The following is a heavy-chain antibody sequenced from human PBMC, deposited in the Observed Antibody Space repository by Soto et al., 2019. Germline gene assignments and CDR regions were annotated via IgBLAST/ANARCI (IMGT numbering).Heavy chain of an antibody. Sequence: SETLSLTWSVSGASISSNTHYWGWFRQPPGKGLEWIGSVYYSGSVYYNPSLKSRIAMSVDTSKSQFSLKLNSVTAADTAVYYFARQVVTASSPSDYFYYCGQGTPVLVSS. CDR3: ARQVVTASSPSDYFYY. V-gene: IGHV4-39*01. CDR1: GASISSNTHY. J-gene: IGHJ4*02. D-gene: IGHD2-21*02. CDR2: VYYSGSV.